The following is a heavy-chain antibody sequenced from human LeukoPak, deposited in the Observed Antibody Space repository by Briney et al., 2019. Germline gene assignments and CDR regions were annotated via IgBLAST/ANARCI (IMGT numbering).Heavy chain of an antibody. CDR2: INTNTGNP. CDR3: ATDRGPSSTTYYDFWSGYYRGFWY. Sequence: ASVKVSCKASGYTFTTYAMNWVRQAPGQGLEWMGWINTNTGNPIYAQGFTGRFVLSLDTSVSTAYLQISSLKAEDTAVYYCATDRGPSSTTYYDFWSGYYRGFWYWGQGTLVTVSS. V-gene: IGHV7-4-1*02. CDR1: GYTFTTYA. J-gene: IGHJ4*02. D-gene: IGHD3-3*01.